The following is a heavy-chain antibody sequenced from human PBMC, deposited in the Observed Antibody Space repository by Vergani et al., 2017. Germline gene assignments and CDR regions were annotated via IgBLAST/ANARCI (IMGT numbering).Heavy chain of an antibody. J-gene: IGHJ3*02. CDR1: GGSFSTGGQS. V-gene: IGHV4-61*02. D-gene: IGHD3-22*01. Sequence: QVQLQESGPGLVKPSQTLSLTCTVSGGSFSTGGQSWTWLRQSAGKGLEWIGRIYTSGATNYNPSLRSRAIMSVDASKKQFSLKLSSVTAADTAVYYCARDKHYYDSSGYYYAFDIWGQGTMVTVSS. CDR3: ARDKHYYDSSGYYYAFDI. CDR2: IYTSGAT.